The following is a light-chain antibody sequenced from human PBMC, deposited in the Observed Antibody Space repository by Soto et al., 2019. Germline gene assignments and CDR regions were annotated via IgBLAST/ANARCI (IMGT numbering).Light chain of an antibody. J-gene: IGLJ2*01. CDR1: SSDIGASDY. V-gene: IGLV2-14*03. CDR2: NVN. Sequence: QSVLTQPVSVSGSPGQSITISCTGNSSDIGASDYVSWYQQHPEKATKLSIYNVNYLPAGISSRFSGSKSGNAASMTISGIQAEDEGDYFCSSYALFGGGTKATGL. CDR3: SSYAL.